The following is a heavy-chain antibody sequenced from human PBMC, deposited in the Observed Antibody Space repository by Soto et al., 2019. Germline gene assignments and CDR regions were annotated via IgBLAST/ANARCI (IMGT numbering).Heavy chain of an antibody. Sequence: PSETLSLTCAVYGGSFSGYYWSWIRQPPGKGLEWIGEINHSGSTNYNPSLKSRVTISVDTSKNQFSLKLSSVTAADTAMYYCARGRWELRSWFDPWGQGTLVTVSS. CDR3: ARGRWELRSWFDP. D-gene: IGHD1-26*01. CDR2: INHSGST. J-gene: IGHJ5*02. V-gene: IGHV4-34*01. CDR1: GGSFSGYY.